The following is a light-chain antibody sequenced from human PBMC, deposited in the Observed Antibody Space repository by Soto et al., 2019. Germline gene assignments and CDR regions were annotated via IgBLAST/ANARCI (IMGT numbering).Light chain of an antibody. Sequence: QSVLTQPASVSGSPGQSITISCTGTSSDVGGYNYVSWYQQHPGKAPKLMIYDVSNRPSGVSNRFSGSKSGNTASLTISGLQAEDEADYYCSSSTGSSTLEVFGTGTKVTVL. J-gene: IGLJ1*01. CDR3: SSSTGSSTLEV. V-gene: IGLV2-14*01. CDR2: DVS. CDR1: SSDVGGYNY.